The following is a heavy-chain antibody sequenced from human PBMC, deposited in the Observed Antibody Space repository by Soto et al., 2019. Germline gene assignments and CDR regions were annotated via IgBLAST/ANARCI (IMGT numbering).Heavy chain of an antibody. J-gene: IGHJ3*02. D-gene: IGHD2-8*01. CDR2: IYPYDSNT. CDR1: GYSFTSYW. V-gene: IGHV5-51*01. Sequence: PGESLKISCKDSGYSFTSYWIAWVRQTPGKGLEWMGIIYPYDSNTRYSPSFQGQVTISADKSVSTAYLQWSSLKASDTAMYFCTRDLDNNGTSKSINIWAQGTMVPVSS. CDR3: TRDLDNNGTSKSINI.